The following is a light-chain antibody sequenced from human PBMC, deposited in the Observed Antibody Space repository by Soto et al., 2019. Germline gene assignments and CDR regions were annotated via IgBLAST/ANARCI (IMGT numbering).Light chain of an antibody. J-gene: IGKJ1*01. Sequence: EIVMTQSPATLSVSPGERATLSCRASQSVSSNLAWYQQKPGQAPRLLIYGASTRATGIPVRFSGSGSGTEFTLTISSLQSEDFEVYYCQKYNDRPPTFGQGTKV. CDR1: QSVSSN. CDR2: GAS. V-gene: IGKV3-15*01. CDR3: QKYNDRPPT.